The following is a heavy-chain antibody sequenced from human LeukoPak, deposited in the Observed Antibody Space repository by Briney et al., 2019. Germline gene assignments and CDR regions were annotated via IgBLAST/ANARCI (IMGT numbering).Heavy chain of an antibody. V-gene: IGHV3-23*01. D-gene: IGHD1-26*01. CDR1: AFTFSNYD. Sequence: PGGSLRLPCAASAFTFSNYDMSWVRQAPGKGLEWVSAIRGGGGNTYYADSVKGRFTISRDNSRNTLYLQMNSLRAEDTAVYYCAKVIWYSGRSWGQGTLVTVSS. CDR2: IRGGGGNT. CDR3: AKVIWYSGRS. J-gene: IGHJ5*02.